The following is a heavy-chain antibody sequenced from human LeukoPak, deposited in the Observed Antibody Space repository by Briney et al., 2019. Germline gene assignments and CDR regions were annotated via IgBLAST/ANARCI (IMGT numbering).Heavy chain of an antibody. V-gene: IGHV4-39*01. CDR1: GGSITGSSYY. CDR2: IPYSGST. D-gene: IGHD6-13*01. Sequence: ASETLSLTCTVSGGSITGSSYYWGWIRQPPGKGLEWIGSIPYSGSTYYNPSLKSRVTISVDTSKNQFSLKLSSVTAADTAVYYCARLLSYSSSWYWGQGTLVTVSS. J-gene: IGHJ4*02. CDR3: ARLLSYSSSWY.